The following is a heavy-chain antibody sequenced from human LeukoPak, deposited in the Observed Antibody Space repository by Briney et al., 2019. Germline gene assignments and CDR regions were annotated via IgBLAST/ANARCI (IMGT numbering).Heavy chain of an antibody. CDR3: ARDGSNWDFDY. J-gene: IGHJ4*02. D-gene: IGHD6-13*01. Sequence: GGSLRLSCAASGFTFSGYPMHWVRQAPGKGLEYRSGISANGGSTYYANSVKGRFTISRDNSKNTLYLQMGSLRPEDMAVYYCARDGSNWDFDYWGQGTLVTVSS. CDR2: ISANGGST. CDR1: GFTFSGYP. V-gene: IGHV3-64*01.